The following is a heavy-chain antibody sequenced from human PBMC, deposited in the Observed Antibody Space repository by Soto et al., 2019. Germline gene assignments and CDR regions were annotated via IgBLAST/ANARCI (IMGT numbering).Heavy chain of an antibody. Sequence: PGGSLRLSCAASGFTFSSYAMTWVRQAPGKGLEWVSTISGSGGGTNYADSVKGRFTISRDNSKNTLYVQMNSLRAEDTAVYYCAKVLDSSGFFDAFDIWGQGTMVTVSS. CDR3: AKVLDSSGFFDAFDI. V-gene: IGHV3-23*01. D-gene: IGHD3-22*01. CDR1: GFTFSSYA. J-gene: IGHJ3*02. CDR2: ISGSGGGT.